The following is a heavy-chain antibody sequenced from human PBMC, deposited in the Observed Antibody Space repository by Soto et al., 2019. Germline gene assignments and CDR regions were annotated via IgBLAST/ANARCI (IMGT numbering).Heavy chain of an antibody. CDR3: ARVKRSTSRLDP. CDR1: GGSIGSYY. Sequence: SETLSLTCTVSGGSIGSYYWSWIRQPPGKGLEWIGYIYYSGSTNYNPSLKSRVTISVDTSKNQFSLKLSSVTAADTAIYYCARVKRSTSRLDPWGQGTLVTVSS. J-gene: IGHJ5*02. D-gene: IGHD1-26*01. V-gene: IGHV4-59*12. CDR2: IYYSGST.